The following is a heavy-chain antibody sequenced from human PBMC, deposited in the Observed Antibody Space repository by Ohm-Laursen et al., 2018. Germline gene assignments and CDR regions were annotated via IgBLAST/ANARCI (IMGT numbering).Heavy chain of an antibody. CDR1: GFTFSSYW. V-gene: IGHV3-9*01. J-gene: IGHJ4*02. CDR3: AKMVGAWDFFDY. Sequence: SLRLSCTASGFTFSSYWMHWLRQAPGKGLEWVSGITWNSGTITYADSVKGRFTISRDNAKNSLYLQMNSLRAEDTALYYCAKMVGAWDFFDYWGQGTLVTVSS. CDR2: ITWNSGTI. D-gene: IGHD1-26*01.